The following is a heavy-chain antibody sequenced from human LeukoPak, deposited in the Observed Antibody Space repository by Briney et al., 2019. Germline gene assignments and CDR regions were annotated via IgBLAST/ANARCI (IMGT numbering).Heavy chain of an antibody. D-gene: IGHD6-13*01. CDR3: AKDRSSSYLYFDY. CDR2: IHYDGSNK. J-gene: IGHJ4*02. CDR1: GFTFSSYG. Sequence: PGGSLRLSCAASGFTFSSYGLHWVRQAPGKGLEWVAFIHYDGSNKYYSDSVKGRFTISRDNSKSTLYLQMNSLRAEDTAVYYCAKDRSSSYLYFDYWGQGTLVTVSS. V-gene: IGHV3-30*02.